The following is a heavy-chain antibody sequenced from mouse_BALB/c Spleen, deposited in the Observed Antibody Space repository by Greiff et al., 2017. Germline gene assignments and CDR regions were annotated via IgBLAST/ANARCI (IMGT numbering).Heavy chain of an antibody. CDR3: ARYDGYYGFAY. D-gene: IGHD2-3*01. CDR1: GFTFSSYA. V-gene: IGHV5-6-5*01. Sequence: EVHLVESGGGLVKPGGSLKLSCAASGFTFSSYAMSWVRQTPEKRLEWVASISSGGSTYYPDSVKGRFTISRDNAKNTLYLQMSSLKSEDTAMYYCARYDGYYGFAYWGQGTLVTVSA. CDR2: ISSGGST. J-gene: IGHJ3*01.